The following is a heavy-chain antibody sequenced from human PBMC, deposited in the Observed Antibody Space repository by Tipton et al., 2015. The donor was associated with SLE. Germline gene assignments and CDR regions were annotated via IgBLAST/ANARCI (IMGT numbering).Heavy chain of an antibody. V-gene: IGHV4-59*01. J-gene: IGHJ6*02. CDR3: ARDWGTPRDSHGLNG. CDR2: IYYIGTT. D-gene: IGHD3-16*01. Sequence: TLSLTCTVSGGSFTTYYWSWIRQTPGKGLEWIGHIYYIGTTSYNPSLESRVSISIDTSKNQFSLKLRSVTAVDTAVYYCARDWGTPRDSHGLNGRGLSLTFIVSS. CDR1: GGSFTTYY.